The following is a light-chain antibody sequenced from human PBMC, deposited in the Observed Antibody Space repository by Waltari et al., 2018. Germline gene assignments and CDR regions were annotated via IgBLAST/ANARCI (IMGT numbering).Light chain of an antibody. CDR1: SSDIGSFG. CDR3: QSYDNTGRGSVL. Sequence: LTQPPSLSGAPGPRFTISCTGRSSDIGSFGVNWCQHRPGSVPRLLIYDNPHRPSGVPDRFSASKSDTSASLDIAGLQPDDEADYYCQSYDNTGRGSVLIGGGTRLTVL. J-gene: IGLJ2*01. V-gene: IGLV1-40*01. CDR2: DNP.